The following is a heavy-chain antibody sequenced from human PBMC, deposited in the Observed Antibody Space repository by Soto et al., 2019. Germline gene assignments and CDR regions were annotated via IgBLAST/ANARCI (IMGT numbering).Heavy chain of an antibody. V-gene: IGHV3-74*01. CDR2: INGDGTRT. J-gene: IGHJ4*02. CDR3: ARRPPAAGTFGN. CDR1: GFTFSDDW. Sequence: GGSLRLSCVGSGFTFSDDWMHWVRQAPGKGLVWVSRINGDGTRTNYADLVNGRFTISRDNARNTLYLQMSGLRVEDTAVYYSARRPPAAGTFGNWGQGTLVTVSS. D-gene: IGHD6-25*01.